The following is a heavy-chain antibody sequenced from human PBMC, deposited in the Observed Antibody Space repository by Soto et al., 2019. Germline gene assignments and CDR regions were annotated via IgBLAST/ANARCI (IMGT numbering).Heavy chain of an antibody. CDR3: ARDGTYASGWYNKTNYTLDV. CDR1: GYTFVNYA. V-gene: IGHV1-3*01. Sequence: ASVKFSCKASGYTFVNYAMHWVRQAPGQRLEWVGWITVGNGNSRYSENLRGRVAFTRDTSASTAYMELSSLRSEDTSVYYCARDGTYASGWYNKTNYTLDVWGQGTKVTVSS. CDR2: ITVGNGNS. J-gene: IGHJ6*02. D-gene: IGHD6-19*01.